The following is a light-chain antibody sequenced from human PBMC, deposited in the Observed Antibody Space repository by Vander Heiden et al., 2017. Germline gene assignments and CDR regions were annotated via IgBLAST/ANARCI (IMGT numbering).Light chain of an antibody. CDR2: AAS. V-gene: IGKV1-39*01. J-gene: IGKJ4*01. Sequence: DIQMTQSPSSLSASVGDRVTITCRASQSISSYLNWYQRKPGKAPKLLIYAASSLQSGVPSRFSGSGSGTDFTLTITRLQPEDFATYYCQQRDSTPITFGGGTKVEIK. CDR3: QQRDSTPIT. CDR1: QSISSY.